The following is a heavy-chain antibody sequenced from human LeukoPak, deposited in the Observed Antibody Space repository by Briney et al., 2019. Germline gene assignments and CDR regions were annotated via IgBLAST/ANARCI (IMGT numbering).Heavy chain of an antibody. J-gene: IGHJ4*02. CDR2: IWYDGYNK. CDR1: GFTFNNAW. V-gene: IGHV3-33*08. Sequence: GGSLRLSCAASGFTFNNAWMSWVRQAPGKGLEWVAGIWYDGYNKFYADSAKGRFTISRDNSKNTLYLQMSSLRAEDTALYYCARVSHYGSGYYYTLAYWGQGTLVTVSS. CDR3: ARVSHYGSGYYYTLAY. D-gene: IGHD3-10*01.